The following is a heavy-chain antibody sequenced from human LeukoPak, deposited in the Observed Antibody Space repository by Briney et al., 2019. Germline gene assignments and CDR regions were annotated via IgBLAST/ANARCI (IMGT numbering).Heavy chain of an antibody. Sequence: GGSLRLSCAASGFTFSSYGMHWVRQAPGKGLEWVAVISYDGSNKYYADSVKGRFTISRDNSKNTLYLQMNSLRAEDTAVYYCAKVRFVARGGDLDYWGQGTLVTVSS. CDR1: GFTFSSYG. CDR2: ISYDGSNK. J-gene: IGHJ4*02. V-gene: IGHV3-30*18. D-gene: IGHD2-15*01. CDR3: AKVRFVARGGDLDY.